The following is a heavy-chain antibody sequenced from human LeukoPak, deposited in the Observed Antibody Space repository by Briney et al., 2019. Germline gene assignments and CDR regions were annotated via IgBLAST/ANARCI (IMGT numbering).Heavy chain of an antibody. CDR3: ARVVPAAVVDY. Sequence: SETLSLTCTVSGGSISSGGYYWSWIRQHPGKGLEWIGYIYYSGSTYYNPSLKSRVTISVDTSKNQFSLKLSSVTAADTAVYYCARVVPAAVVDYWGQGTLVTVPS. J-gene: IGHJ4*02. V-gene: IGHV4-31*03. CDR1: GGSISSGGYY. D-gene: IGHD2-2*01. CDR2: IYYSGST.